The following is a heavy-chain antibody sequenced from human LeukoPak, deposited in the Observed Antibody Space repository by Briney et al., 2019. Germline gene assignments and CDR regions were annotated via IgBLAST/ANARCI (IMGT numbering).Heavy chain of an antibody. CDR3: ARVHSSSWYGIDY. J-gene: IGHJ4*02. V-gene: IGHV1-2*02. CDR2: INPNSGGT. CDR1: GYTLTGYY. D-gene: IGHD6-13*01. Sequence: ASVKVSCKASGYTLTGYYVHWVRQAPGQGLEWMGWINPNSGGTNYAQKFQGRVTMTRDTSISTAYMELSRLRSDDTAVYYCARVHSSSWYGIDYWGQGTLVTVSS.